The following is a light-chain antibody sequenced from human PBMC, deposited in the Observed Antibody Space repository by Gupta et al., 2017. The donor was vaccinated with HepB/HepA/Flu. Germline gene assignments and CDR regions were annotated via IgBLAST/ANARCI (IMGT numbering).Light chain of an antibody. CDR2: AAS. CDR1: QSITIY. J-gene: IGKJ4*01. Sequence: DIQMTQSPSSLSASVGDRVTITCRASQSITIYLNWYQQKPGKAPKLLIYAASSLQSGVPSRFSGSGFGTDFTLTINRLQPEDFATYYCQQSNSIPLTFGGGTKVEIE. CDR3: QQSNSIPLT. V-gene: IGKV1-39*01.